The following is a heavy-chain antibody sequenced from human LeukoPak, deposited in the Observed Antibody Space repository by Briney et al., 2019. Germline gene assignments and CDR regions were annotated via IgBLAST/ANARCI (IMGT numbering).Heavy chain of an antibody. D-gene: IGHD3-22*01. CDR1: GYTLTELS. CDR2: FDPEDGET. CDR3: ATGPPRYYDSSGYYFRNDY. J-gene: IGHJ4*02. V-gene: IGHV1-24*01. Sequence: GASVKVSCKVSGYTLTELSMHWVRQAPGKGLEWMGGFDPEDGETIYAQKFQGRVTMTEDTSTDTAYMELSSLRSEDTAVYYCATGPPRYYDSSGYYFRNDYWGQGALVTVSS.